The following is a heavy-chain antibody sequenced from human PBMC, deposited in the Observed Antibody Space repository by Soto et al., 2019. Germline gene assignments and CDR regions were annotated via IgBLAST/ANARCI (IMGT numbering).Heavy chain of an antibody. J-gene: IGHJ6*02. CDR2: IYPGDSDT. D-gene: IGHD3-16*02. CDR1: GYSFTSYW. Sequence: PGESLKISCQGSGYSFTSYWIGWVRQMPGKGLEWMGIIYPGDSDTRYSPSFQGQVTISADKSISTAYLQWSSLKAPDTAMYYCARVMITFGGVIGYYYGMDVWGQGTTVTSP. CDR3: ARVMITFGGVIGYYYGMDV. V-gene: IGHV5-51*01.